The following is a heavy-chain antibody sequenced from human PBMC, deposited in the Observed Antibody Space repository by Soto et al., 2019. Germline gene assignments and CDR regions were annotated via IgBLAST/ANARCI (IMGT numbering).Heavy chain of an antibody. CDR2: IIPIFGGP. Sequence: QVQLVQSGAVVKKPGSSVTVSCKASGGMFSDYTISWVRQAPGQGLEWMGGIIPIFGGPHYAQKFQGRVTITADKPTSAVYAELRDLTSEDTAVYYCEKKGGGASIDFWRANWFDPWGQGTLVTVSS. D-gene: IGHD3-3*01. CDR1: GGMFSDYT. J-gene: IGHJ5*02. V-gene: IGHV1-69*06. CDR3: EKKGGGASIDFWRANWFDP.